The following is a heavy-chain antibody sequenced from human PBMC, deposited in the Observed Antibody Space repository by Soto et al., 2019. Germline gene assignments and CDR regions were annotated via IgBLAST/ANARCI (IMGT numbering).Heavy chain of an antibody. CDR2: IWYDGSNK. CDR3: ARERERYSGYDWPRYYYYGMDV. V-gene: IGHV3-33*01. Sequence: PGGSLRLSCAASGFTFSSYGMHWVRQAPGKGLEWVAVIWYDGSNKYYADSVKGRFTISRDNSKNTLYLQMNSLRAEDTAVYYCARERERYSGYDWPRYYYYGMDVWGQGTTVPVSS. CDR1: GFTFSSYG. D-gene: IGHD5-12*01. J-gene: IGHJ6*02.